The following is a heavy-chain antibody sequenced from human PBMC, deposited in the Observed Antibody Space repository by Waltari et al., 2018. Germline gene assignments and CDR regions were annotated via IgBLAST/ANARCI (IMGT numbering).Heavy chain of an antibody. CDR3: ASSGSYYASPDY. Sequence: QVQLVQSGAEVKQPGASVKVSCKVSGYTLTELSMHWVRPDPGKGLEWMGGFDPEDGETIYAQKFQVRVTMTEDTSTDTAYMELSSLRSEDTAVYYCASSGSYYASPDYWGQGTLVTVSS. CDR1: GYTLTELS. D-gene: IGHD1-26*01. J-gene: IGHJ4*02. V-gene: IGHV1-24*01. CDR2: FDPEDGET.